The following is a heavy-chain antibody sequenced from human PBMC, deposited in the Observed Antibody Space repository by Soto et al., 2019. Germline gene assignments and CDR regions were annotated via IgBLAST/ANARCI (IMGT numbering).Heavy chain of an antibody. D-gene: IGHD6-25*01. CDR3: ARAAATHFDN. CDR1: GYSMGSGYY. Sequence: PSETLSLTCAVSGYSMGSGYYWGWIRQPPGEGLEWIGNVYHSGKTYYNPSLKSRVSVSLDTSKNQFSLNLTSVTAADTAMYYCARAAATHFDNWGQGLLVTVSS. V-gene: IGHV4-38-2*01. J-gene: IGHJ4*02. CDR2: VYHSGKT.